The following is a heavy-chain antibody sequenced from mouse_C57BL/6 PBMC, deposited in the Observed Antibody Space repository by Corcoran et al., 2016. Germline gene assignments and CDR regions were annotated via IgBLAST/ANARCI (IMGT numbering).Heavy chain of an antibody. D-gene: IGHD1-1*01. CDR3: ARSGYYGSSYYFDY. V-gene: IGHV1-85*01. CDR2: IYPRDGST. CDR1: GYTFTSYD. J-gene: IGHJ2*01. Sequence: QVQLQQSGPELVKPGASVKLSCKASGYTFTSYDINWVKQRPGQGLEWIGWIYPRDGSTKYNEKFKGKATLTVDTSSSTAYMELHSPTSEDSAVYFCARSGYYGSSYYFDYWGQGTTLTVSS.